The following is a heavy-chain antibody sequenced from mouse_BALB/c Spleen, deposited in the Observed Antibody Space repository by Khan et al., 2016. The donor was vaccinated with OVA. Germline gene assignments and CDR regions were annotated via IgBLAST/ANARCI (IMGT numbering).Heavy chain of an antibody. D-gene: IGHD1-1*01. J-gene: IGHJ3*01. CDR2: ISSGGSYI. CDR3: ARLAYYYNSEGFAY. Sequence: EVELVESGGDLVKPGGSLKLSCAASGFTFSTYGMSWVRQTPDKRLEWVATISSGGSYIYYLDSVKGRFTISRDNAKNTLYLQMSSLKSEDTAMYYCARLAYYYNSEGFAYWGQGTLVTVSA. CDR1: GFTFSTYG. V-gene: IGHV5-6*01.